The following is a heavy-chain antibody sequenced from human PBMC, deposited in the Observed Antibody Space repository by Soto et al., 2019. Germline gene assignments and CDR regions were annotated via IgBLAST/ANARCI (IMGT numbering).Heavy chain of an antibody. CDR3: ARDHTVTTRKAFDI. J-gene: IGHJ3*02. V-gene: IGHV4-31*03. D-gene: IGHD4-17*01. CDR2: IYYSGST. Sequence: QVQLQESGPGLVKPSQTLSLTCTVSGGSISSGGYYWSWIRQHPGKGLEWIGYIYYSGSTYYNPSLKSRVTISVDTSKNQFSLKLSSVTAADTAVYYCARDHTVTTRKAFDIWGQGTMVTVSS. CDR1: GGSISSGGYY.